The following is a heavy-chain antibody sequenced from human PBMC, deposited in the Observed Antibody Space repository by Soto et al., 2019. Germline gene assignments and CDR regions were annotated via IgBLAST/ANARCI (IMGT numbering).Heavy chain of an antibody. CDR2: IYYSGST. CDR1: GGSISSGGYY. V-gene: IGHV4-61*08. D-gene: IGHD3-10*01. J-gene: IGHJ5*02. Sequence: SETLSLTCAVSGGSISSGGYYWSWIRHPPGKGLEWIGYIYYSGSTNYNPSLKSRVTISVDTSKNQFSLKLSSVTAADTAVYYCARELFGRSVWFDPWGQGTLVTVSS. CDR3: ARELFGRSVWFDP.